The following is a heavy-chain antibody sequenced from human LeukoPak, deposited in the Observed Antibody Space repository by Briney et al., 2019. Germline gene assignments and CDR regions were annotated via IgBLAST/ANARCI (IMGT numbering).Heavy chain of an antibody. CDR2: FNGGGST. CDR1: GFTVSSTN. J-gene: IGHJ4*02. D-gene: IGHD4-23*01. CDR3: ARNDYGGNNGGSYRPRGQDY. V-gene: IGHV3-66*02. Sequence: GGSLRLSCAASGFTVSSTNLTGVAKAPGKGWRGSPVFNGGGSTYYADSVKGRFTISRDNSKNTLYLQMNSLRAEDTAVYYCARNDYGGNNGGSYRPRGQDYWGQGTLVTVSS.